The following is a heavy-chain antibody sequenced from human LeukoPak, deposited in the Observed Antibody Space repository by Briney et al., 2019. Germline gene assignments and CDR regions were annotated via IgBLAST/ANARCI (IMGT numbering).Heavy chain of an antibody. CDR3: AKESIVAAVNVKYFDY. CDR2: ISGSGGST. Sequence: GGSLRLSCAASGFTFSSYAMSWGRQPPGKGLEWVSAISGSGGSTFYADSVKGRLTISRDNPKNTLYLQMNSLRAEDTSVYYCAKESIVAAVNVKYFDYWGQGTLVTVSS. CDR1: GFTFSSYA. D-gene: IGHD6-13*01. V-gene: IGHV3-23*01. J-gene: IGHJ4*02.